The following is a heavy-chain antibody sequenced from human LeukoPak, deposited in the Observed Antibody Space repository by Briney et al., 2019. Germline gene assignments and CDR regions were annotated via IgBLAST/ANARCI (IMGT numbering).Heavy chain of an antibody. Sequence: KPSETLSLTCVVCGGSISVSSCNRIRQPPGKGLEWLGEINHSGGTHCNPSLTSRLTISVDTSKNQFSLQLGSVTAADTAVYYCAGGPAAMSIDIWGQGTMVTVSS. CDR1: GGSISVSS. V-gene: IGHV4-34*01. CDR3: AGGPAAMSIDI. CDR2: INHSGGT. J-gene: IGHJ3*02. D-gene: IGHD2-2*01.